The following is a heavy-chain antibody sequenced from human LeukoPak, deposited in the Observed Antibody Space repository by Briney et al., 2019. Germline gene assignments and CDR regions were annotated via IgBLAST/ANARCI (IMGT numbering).Heavy chain of an antibody. J-gene: IGHJ4*02. D-gene: IGHD3-22*01. CDR1: GFTFSDYY. Sequence: GGSLRLSCAASGFTFSDYYMSWLRQAPGKGLEWVSYISGSGSTIHYADSVKGRFTISRDNAKNSLYLQMNSLRAEDTAVYYCARGAYYYEDWGQGTLVTVSS. CDR2: ISGSGSTI. CDR3: ARGAYYYED. V-gene: IGHV3-11*04.